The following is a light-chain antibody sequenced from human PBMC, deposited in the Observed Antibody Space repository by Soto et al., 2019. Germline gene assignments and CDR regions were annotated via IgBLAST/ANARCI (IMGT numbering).Light chain of an antibody. CDR2: GAS. Sequence: PGQRATLSCRASQSVSNSYLAWYQQKPGQDPRLLISGASSRAAGIPDRFSGSGSGTEFTLTISSLEPADFAVYYCQQYGNSPLLTFGGGTKVEIK. CDR1: QSVSNSY. J-gene: IGKJ4*01. CDR3: QQYGNSPLLT. V-gene: IGKV3-20*01.